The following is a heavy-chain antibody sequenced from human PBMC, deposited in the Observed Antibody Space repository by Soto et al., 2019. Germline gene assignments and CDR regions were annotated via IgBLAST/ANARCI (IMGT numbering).Heavy chain of an antibody. Sequence: GASVKVSCKASGYTFTSYAMHWVRQAPGQRLEWMGWINAGNGNTKYSQKFQGRVTITRDTSASTAYMELSSLRSEDTAVYYCARYCSGGSCPLEAYDPFDIWGQGTMVTVSS. D-gene: IGHD2-15*01. CDR3: ARYCSGGSCPLEAYDPFDI. CDR2: INAGNGNT. J-gene: IGHJ3*02. V-gene: IGHV1-3*01. CDR1: GYTFTSYA.